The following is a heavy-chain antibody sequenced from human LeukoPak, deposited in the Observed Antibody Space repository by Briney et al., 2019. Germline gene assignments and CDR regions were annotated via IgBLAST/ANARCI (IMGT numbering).Heavy chain of an antibody. CDR1: GGSISSSSYY. D-gene: IGHD3-3*01. J-gene: IGHJ4*02. CDR3: ARDSPYYDFWSGYSYYFDY. V-gene: IGHV4-39*07. Sequence: SETLSLTCTVSGGSISSSSYYWGWIRQPPGKGLEWIGSIYYSGSTYYNPSLKSRVTISVDTSKNQFSLKLSSVTAADTAVYYCARDSPYYDFWSGYSYYFDYWGQGTLVTVSS. CDR2: IYYSGST.